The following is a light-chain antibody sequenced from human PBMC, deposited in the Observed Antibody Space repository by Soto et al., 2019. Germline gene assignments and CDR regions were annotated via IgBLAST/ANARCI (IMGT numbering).Light chain of an antibody. CDR3: QQRHMWPNT. J-gene: IGKJ5*01. CDR2: DAY. V-gene: IGKV3-11*01. CDR1: QSFRGL. Sequence: EVVLTQSPVTLSLSPGERATLSCRASQSFRGLLAWYQQKPGQAPRLLIYDAYNRATGIPPRFSGSGSGTDFTLTISSLEPEDSAVYYCQQRHMWPNTFGQGTRLEIK.